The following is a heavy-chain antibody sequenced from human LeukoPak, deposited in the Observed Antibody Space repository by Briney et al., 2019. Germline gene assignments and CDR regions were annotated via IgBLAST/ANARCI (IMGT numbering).Heavy chain of an antibody. V-gene: IGHV3-33*08. CDR3: ARDKMPGATGAFDI. J-gene: IGHJ3*02. D-gene: IGHD1-26*01. CDR2: IWYDGSNK. CDR1: GFTFSSYW. Sequence: GGSLRLSCAASGFTFSSYWMNWARQAPGKGLEWVAVIWYDGSNKYYADSVKGRFTISRDNSKNTLYLQMNSLRAEDTAVYYCARDKMPGATGAFDIWGQGTMVTVSS.